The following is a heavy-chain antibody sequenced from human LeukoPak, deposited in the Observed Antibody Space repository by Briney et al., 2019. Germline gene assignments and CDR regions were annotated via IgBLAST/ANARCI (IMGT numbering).Heavy chain of an antibody. CDR1: GFTFSSYW. D-gene: IGHD3-22*01. CDR2: IKEDGSEK. J-gene: IGHJ5*02. V-gene: IGHV3-7*01. Sequence: GGSLRLSCAASGFTFSSYWMSWVRQVPGKGLEWVANIKEDGSEKYYVDSVKGRFTISRDNAKNSLYLQMNSLRAEDTAVYYCARDGILSYDSSGYLSWGQGTLVTVSS. CDR3: ARDGILSYDSSGYLS.